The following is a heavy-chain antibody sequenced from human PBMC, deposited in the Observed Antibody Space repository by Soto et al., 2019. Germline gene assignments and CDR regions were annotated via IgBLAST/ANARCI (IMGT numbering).Heavy chain of an antibody. CDR3: ATGNRYGDCSSTSCFLTTYYMAV. D-gene: IGHD2-2*03. CDR2: ISAYNGNT. Sequence: GASVKVSCKASGYTFTSYGISWVRQAPGQGLEWMGWISAYNGNTNYAQKLQGRVTMTTDTSTSTAYMELRSLRSEDTAVYYCATGNRYGDCSSTSCFLTTYYMAVWGKGTTVTVSS. J-gene: IGHJ6*03. V-gene: IGHV1-18*01. CDR1: GYTFTSYG.